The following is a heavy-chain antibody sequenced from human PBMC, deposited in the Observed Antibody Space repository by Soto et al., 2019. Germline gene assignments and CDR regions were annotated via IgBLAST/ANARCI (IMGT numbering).Heavy chain of an antibody. Sequence: QEQLVESGGGVVQPGRSLRLSCAASGFTFSTYCMHWVRQAPGKGLEWVAVTSFDGNNKYYAESVKGRFTISRDNFKNTLYLQMNSLRAEDTAVYYCAKERTSSRWYYLYYYGREVLGQGTTVT. CDR1: GFTFSTYC. D-gene: IGHD6-13*01. CDR3: AKERTSSRWYYLYYYGREV. CDR2: TSFDGNNK. V-gene: IGHV3-30*18. J-gene: IGHJ6*01.